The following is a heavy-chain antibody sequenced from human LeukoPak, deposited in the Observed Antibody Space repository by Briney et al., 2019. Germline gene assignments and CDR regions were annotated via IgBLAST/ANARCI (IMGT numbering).Heavy chain of an antibody. D-gene: IGHD5-12*01. CDR2: ISAYNGNT. Sequence: GASVTVSCKASGYTFTIYCICWVRQAPRQGLEWMGWISAYNGNTNYAQKLQGRVTMTTDTSTSTAYMELRSLRSDDTAVYYCARAVFSGYDFGGTDYWGQGTLVTVSS. V-gene: IGHV1-18*01. J-gene: IGHJ4*02. CDR3: ARAVFSGYDFGGTDY. CDR1: GYTFTIYC.